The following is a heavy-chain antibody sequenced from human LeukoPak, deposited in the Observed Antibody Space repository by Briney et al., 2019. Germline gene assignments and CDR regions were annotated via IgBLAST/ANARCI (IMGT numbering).Heavy chain of an antibody. CDR1: GFSVSNYY. D-gene: IGHD2-21*02. CDR3: TRGQSYCGADCYSD. CDR2: MYNGGGR. V-gene: IGHV3-66*01. J-gene: IGHJ4*02. Sequence: PGGSLRLSCAASGFSVSNYYMSWVRQPPGKGLEWVSVMYNGGGRSYGDSVKGRFTISRDNSKNTVFLQMNSLRVEDTALYYCTRGQSYCGADCYSDWGQGTLVTVSS.